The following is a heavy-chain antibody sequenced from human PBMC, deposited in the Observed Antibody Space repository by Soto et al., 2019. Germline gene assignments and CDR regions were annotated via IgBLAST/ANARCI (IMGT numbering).Heavy chain of an antibody. V-gene: IGHV4-59*01. CDR2: IYHSGST. J-gene: IGHJ6*01. CDR3: ARDVDVYGTSPHYYGIDV. Sequence: PAETLCLTCTVSGDSINNYYWSWIRQPPGNGLEWIGYIYHSGSTDYNPSLKSRVTISVDPSKTQFSLRLSSVTAADTAVYYCARDVDVYGTSPHYYGIDVWGRGTTVTVSS. D-gene: IGHD2-2*01. CDR1: GDSINNYY.